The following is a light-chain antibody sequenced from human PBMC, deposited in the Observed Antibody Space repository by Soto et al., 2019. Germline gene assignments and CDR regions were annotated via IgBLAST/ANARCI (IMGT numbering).Light chain of an antibody. J-gene: IGKJ1*01. Sequence: DIELTQSPGTLTLSPGERVTLSCRASQTVRSGFVAWYQQKPGQAPRLLIYGASTRATGIPVRFSGSGSGTEFTLTISSLEPEDLAVYYCQHYGRSSWTFGQGTKVEIK. V-gene: IGKV3-20*01. CDR3: QHYGRSSWT. CDR2: GAS. CDR1: QTVRSGF.